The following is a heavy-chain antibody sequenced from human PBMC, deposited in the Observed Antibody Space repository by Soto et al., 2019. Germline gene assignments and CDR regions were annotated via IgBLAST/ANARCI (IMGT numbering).Heavy chain of an antibody. CDR3: ARQRPLSGWFDP. V-gene: IGHV4-39*01. D-gene: IGHD3-16*02. Sequence: QLQLQESGPGLVKPSETLSLTCTVSGGSISSSSYYWGWIRQPPGKGLEWIGSIYYSGSTYYNPSLKSRVTISVDTSKNQFSLKLSSVTAADTAVYYCARQRPLSGWFDPWGQGTLVTVSS. J-gene: IGHJ5*02. CDR2: IYYSGST. CDR1: GGSISSSSYY.